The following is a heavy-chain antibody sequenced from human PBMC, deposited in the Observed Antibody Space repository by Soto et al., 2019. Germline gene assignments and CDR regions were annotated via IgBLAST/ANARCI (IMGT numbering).Heavy chain of an antibody. CDR1: GFTFRSYS. CDR3: ARGQGACGDTSWYPGRYDC. J-gene: IGHJ4*02. V-gene: IGHV3-48*02. CDR2: ITSKTTTI. Sequence: GSLRLSCAATGFTFRSYSMNWVPQGQGPGVEGISYITSKTTTIKYADTLESRFTVSRDNAKNSLFLQLNSLRDGDTAVNYCARGQGACGDTSWYPGRYDCWGQGTLVTVSS. D-gene: IGHD2-21*01.